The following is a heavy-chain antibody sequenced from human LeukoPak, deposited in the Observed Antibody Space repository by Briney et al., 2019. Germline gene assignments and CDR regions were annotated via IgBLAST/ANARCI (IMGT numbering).Heavy chain of an antibody. CDR1: GFTFEDYG. CDR2: INWNGVST. Sequence: GGSLRLSCAAPGFTFEDYGMSWVRQAPGKGLERVSGINWNGVSTAYVDSVKGRFTISRDNAKNSLYLQMNSLRAEDTALYYCARGGDYSNYLWFDPWGQGTLVTVSS. J-gene: IGHJ5*02. CDR3: ARGGDYSNYLWFDP. V-gene: IGHV3-20*04. D-gene: IGHD4-11*01.